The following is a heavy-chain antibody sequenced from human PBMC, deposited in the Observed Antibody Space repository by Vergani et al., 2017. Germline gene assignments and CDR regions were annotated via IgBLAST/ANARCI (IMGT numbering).Heavy chain of an antibody. D-gene: IGHD1-1*01. CDR2: IIPVLGKT. J-gene: IGHJ6*02. Sequence: QVQLVQSGAEVKKPGSSVKVSCKASGATFRSNTISWVRQVPGQGLEWMGRIIPVLGKTKYAQDFQGRLTITADTSTSTAYMELTSLRSQDTAVYYCARLNGLEGYYGMDVWGQGTTVTVSS. V-gene: IGHV1-69*02. CDR1: GATFRSNT. CDR3: ARLNGLEGYYGMDV.